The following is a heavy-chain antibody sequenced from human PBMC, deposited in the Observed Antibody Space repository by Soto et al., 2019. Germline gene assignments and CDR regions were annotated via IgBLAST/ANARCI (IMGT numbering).Heavy chain of an antibody. J-gene: IGHJ4*02. V-gene: IGHV2-26*01. CDR1: GFSLNNARMG. Sequence: QVTLKESGPVLVKPTETLTLTCTVSGFSLNNARMGVSWIRQPPGKALECLAHIFSNDEKSYSTSLKSRLTVSRDTSNSQLVLAMNNMYPVDTDTYFCARISLTLVRGVIAYYFDYWGQGTLVTVSS. D-gene: IGHD3-10*01. CDR2: IFSNDEK. CDR3: ARISLTLVRGVIAYYFDY.